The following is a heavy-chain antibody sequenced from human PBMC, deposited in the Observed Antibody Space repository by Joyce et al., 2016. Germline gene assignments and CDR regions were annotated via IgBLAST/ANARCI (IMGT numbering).Heavy chain of an antibody. V-gene: IGHV3-21*01. CDR3: ARSSYTNGIFDY. Sequence: EVQLVESGGGLVKPGGSLSLSCAASGFTFSSYSMSWVRQAAGKGLGWVSSLSSSSSYIKYTDSVKGRFTISRDNAKNSLYLQMNSLRVEDTAVYYCARSSYTNGIFDYWGQGTLVTVSS. CDR2: LSSSSSYI. J-gene: IGHJ4*02. D-gene: IGHD2-8*01. CDR1: GFTFSSYS.